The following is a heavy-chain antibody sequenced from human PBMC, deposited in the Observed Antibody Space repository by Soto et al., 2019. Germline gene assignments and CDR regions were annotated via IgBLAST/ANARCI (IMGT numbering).Heavy chain of an antibody. CDR3: ARDRKPSSYICLSY. CDR2: ISDGGSEI. Sequence: QVQLVESGGGLVKPGGSLRLSCAASGFTFNDHYMSWVRQAPGKGLEWISFISDGGSEIYYVDSVRGRFTISRDNAKNSLCLQMNSLRPEDTAVYYCARDRKPSSYICLSYWGQGATVTVSS. CDR1: GFTFNDHY. D-gene: IGHD3-10*01. V-gene: IGHV3-11*01. J-gene: IGHJ6*02.